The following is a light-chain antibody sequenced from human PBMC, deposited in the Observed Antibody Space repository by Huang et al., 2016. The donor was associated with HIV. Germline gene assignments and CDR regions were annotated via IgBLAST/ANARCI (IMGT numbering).Light chain of an antibody. V-gene: IGKV1-39*01. J-gene: IGKJ3*01. CDR3: QQSYSTPFT. CDR1: QSISDY. CDR2: GAS. Sequence: DIQMTQSPSSLSASVGDRVTITCRASQSISDYLNWYQQKPGKAPKLLIYGASKLQSGVPSRFSGSGSGTDFTLTISSLQPEDFATYYCQQSYSTPFTFGPGTKVDIK.